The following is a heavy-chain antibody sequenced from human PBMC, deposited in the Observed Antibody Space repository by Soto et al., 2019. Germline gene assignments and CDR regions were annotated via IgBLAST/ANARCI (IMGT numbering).Heavy chain of an antibody. CDR3: WKEGAVAGRIGAFDT. D-gene: IGHD6-19*01. CDR1: GFTVSSNY. J-gene: IGHJ3*02. V-gene: IGHV3-53*01. CDR2: IYSGGST. Sequence: GGSLRLSCAASGFTVSSNYMSWVRQAPGEGLEWVSVIYSGGSTYYADSVKGRFTISRDNSKNTLYLQMNSLRAEDTAVYFFWKEGAVAGRIGAFDTWGQGTMVTVS.